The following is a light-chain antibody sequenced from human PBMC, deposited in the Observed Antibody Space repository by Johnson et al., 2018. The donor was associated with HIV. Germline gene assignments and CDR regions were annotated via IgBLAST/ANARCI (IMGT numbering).Light chain of an antibody. Sequence: QSVLTQPPSVSAAPGQKVTISCSGSSSNIGNNYVSWYQQLPGTAPKLLIYENNKRPSGIPDRFSGSKSGTSATLGITGLQAGDEADYYCGTWHSALSGGGVVGTGTRGTVL. CDR3: GTWHSALSGGGV. CDR2: ENN. V-gene: IGLV1-51*02. CDR1: SSNIGNNY. J-gene: IGLJ1*01.